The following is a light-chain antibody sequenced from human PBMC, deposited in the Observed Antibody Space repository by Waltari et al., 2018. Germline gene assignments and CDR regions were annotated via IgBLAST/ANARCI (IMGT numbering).Light chain of an antibody. CDR3: QHYVRLPAT. V-gene: IGKV3-20*01. Sequence: ELVLTQSPGSLSSSPGERVTLSCRARQSVSRALAWYQQKPGQAPRLLIFGASNRATGIPDRFSGSGSETDFSLTISRLEPEDFAVYYCQHYVRLPATFGRGTKVEIK. CDR2: GAS. CDR1: QSVSRA. J-gene: IGKJ1*01.